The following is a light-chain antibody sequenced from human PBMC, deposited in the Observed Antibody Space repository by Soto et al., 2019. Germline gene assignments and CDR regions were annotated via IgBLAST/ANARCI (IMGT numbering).Light chain of an antibody. V-gene: IGLV1-47*01. CDR2: RNN. Sequence: QSVLTQPPSASGTRGQRVTISCSGSSSNIGSNYVYWYQQLPGTAPKLHIYRNNQRPSGVPDRFSGSKSGTSASLAISGLRSEDEADYYCAAWDDSLSGYVFGTGTKVTVL. CDR3: AAWDDSLSGYV. J-gene: IGLJ1*01. CDR1: SSNIGSNY.